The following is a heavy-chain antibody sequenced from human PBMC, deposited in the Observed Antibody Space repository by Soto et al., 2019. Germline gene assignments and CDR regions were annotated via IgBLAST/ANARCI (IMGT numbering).Heavy chain of an antibody. CDR2: ISGSGGST. Sequence: GGSLRLSCAASGFTFSSYAMSWVRQAPGKGLEWVSAISGSGGSTYYADSVKGRFTISRDNSKNTLYLQMNSLRAEDTAVYYCARARYYYDSSGYGNWFDPWGQGTLVTVSS. CDR3: ARARYYYDSSGYGNWFDP. D-gene: IGHD3-22*01. J-gene: IGHJ5*02. V-gene: IGHV3-23*01. CDR1: GFTFSSYA.